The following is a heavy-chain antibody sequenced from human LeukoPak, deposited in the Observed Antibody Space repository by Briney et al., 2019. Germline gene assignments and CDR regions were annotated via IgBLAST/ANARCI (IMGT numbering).Heavy chain of an antibody. V-gene: IGHV3-48*01. CDR1: GFTFSSYN. CDR3: AREAKRAAAGTDY. Sequence: GGSLRLSCAASGFTFSSYNMNWVRQAPGKGLEWVSYISSSSSTIYYADSVKGRFTISRDNAKNSLYLRMNSLRAEDTAVYYCAREAKRAAAGTDYWGQGTLVTVSS. D-gene: IGHD6-13*01. CDR2: ISSSSSTI. J-gene: IGHJ4*02.